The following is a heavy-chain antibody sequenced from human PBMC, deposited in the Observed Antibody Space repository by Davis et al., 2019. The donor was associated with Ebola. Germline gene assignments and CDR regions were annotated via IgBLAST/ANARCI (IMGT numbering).Heavy chain of an antibody. J-gene: IGHJ4*02. CDR1: PFSFTSSG. V-gene: IGHV3-7*01. Sequence: PGGSLRLSCAPSPFSFTSSGMHWVRQAPGKGLEWVANIKQDGSEKYYVDSVKGRFTISRDNAKNSLYLQMNSLRAEDTAVYYCAGSTGWGQGTLGTVSS. CDR2: IKQDGSEK. CDR3: AGSTG. D-gene: IGHD1-14*01.